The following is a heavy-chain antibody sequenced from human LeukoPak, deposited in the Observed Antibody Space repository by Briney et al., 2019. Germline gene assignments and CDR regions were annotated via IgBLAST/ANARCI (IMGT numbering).Heavy chain of an antibody. V-gene: IGHV4-61*05. D-gene: IGHD3-3*01. CDR3: ARAYKYYDFWSGQPGPIYGMDV. Sequence: SETLSLTCTVSGGSISSSSYYWGWIRQPPGEGLEWIGYIYYSGSTNYNPSLKSRVTTSVDTSKNQFSLKLSSVTAADTAVYYCARAYKYYDFWSGQPGPIYGMDVWGQGTTVTVSS. CDR1: GGSISSSSYY. J-gene: IGHJ6*02. CDR2: IYYSGST.